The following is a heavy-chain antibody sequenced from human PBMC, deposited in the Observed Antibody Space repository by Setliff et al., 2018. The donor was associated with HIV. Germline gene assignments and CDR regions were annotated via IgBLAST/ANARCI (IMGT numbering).Heavy chain of an antibody. CDR1: EFSFSTSW. V-gene: IGHV3-74*03. J-gene: IGHJ6*03. Sequence: GESLKISCAASEFSFSTSWMHWVRQAPRKGLVWVSTINSDGSTTTYADSVKGRFTISRDNAKNTLYLQMNSLRGEDTAVYYCHCFMAGWGKGTTVTVSS. CDR3: HCFMAG. CDR2: INSDGSTT.